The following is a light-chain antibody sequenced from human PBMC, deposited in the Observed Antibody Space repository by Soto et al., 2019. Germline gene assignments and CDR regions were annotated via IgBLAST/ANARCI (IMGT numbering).Light chain of an antibody. J-gene: IGKJ2*01. Sequence: EIVLTQSPGTLSLSPGERATLSCRTSQSVSNNYLAWYQQKPGQTPRLLIYAASSRATGVPDRFSGSGSGTDFTLPVSRLEPEDFAVFYCQQYGNSPFTFGPGTKVEIK. CDR1: QSVSNNY. CDR2: AAS. V-gene: IGKV3-20*01. CDR3: QQYGNSPFT.